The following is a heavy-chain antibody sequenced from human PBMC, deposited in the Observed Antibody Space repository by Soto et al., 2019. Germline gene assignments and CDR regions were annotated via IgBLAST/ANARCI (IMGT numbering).Heavy chain of an antibody. J-gene: IGHJ6*02. D-gene: IGHD1-1*01. Sequence: QVPLVQSGAEVKQPGASVKVSCKASGYTFTGYYIHWVRQAPGQGLEWVGWINPNTGGTNYAQKFQGWVTMTRDTSIYTAYMELSRLKSDDTAAYYCARGGSQRHYYQAMDVWGQGTTVTVSS. CDR1: GYTFTGYY. CDR2: INPNTGGT. V-gene: IGHV1-2*04. CDR3: ARGGSQRHYYQAMDV.